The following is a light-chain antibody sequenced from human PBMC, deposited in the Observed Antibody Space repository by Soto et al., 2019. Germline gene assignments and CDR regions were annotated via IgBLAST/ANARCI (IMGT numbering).Light chain of an antibody. CDR3: QQYNNWPRT. J-gene: IGKJ1*01. CDR1: QSVSSN. CDR2: DAS. V-gene: IGKV3-15*01. Sequence: EIVMTQSPATLSLSPGERATLSCRASQSVSSNLAWYQQRPGQAPRLLIYDASTRATGNPARFSGSGSGTEFTLTISSLQSEDFAVYYCQQYNNWPRTFGQGTKVDIK.